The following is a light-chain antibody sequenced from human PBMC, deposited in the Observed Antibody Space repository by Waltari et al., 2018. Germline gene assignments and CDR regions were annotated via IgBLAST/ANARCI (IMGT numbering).Light chain of an antibody. CDR2: DAS. CDR3: QMYVRLPVT. J-gene: IGKJ1*01. V-gene: IGKV3-20*01. Sequence: DIVLTQSPGTLSLSPGARATLSCRAIQSVGRYVAWYKQQHGQAPRLLIYDASTRATGIPDRFSGGGSGTDFSLTISRLEPEDFAVYYCQMYVRLPVTFGQGTKVEI. CDR1: QSVGRY.